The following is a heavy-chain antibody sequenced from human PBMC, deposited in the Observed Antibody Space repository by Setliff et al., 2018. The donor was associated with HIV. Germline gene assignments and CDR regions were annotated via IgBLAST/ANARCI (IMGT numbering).Heavy chain of an antibody. D-gene: IGHD3-22*01. CDR3: ARVRLTMIMMVDYFDQ. Sequence: SETLSLTCAVYGGSFSNYYWSWIRQSPGKGLEWIGEINYSGNVVYNPSVRGRVTISVDTSKNQFSLKLTSVTAADTAVYYCARVRLTMIMMVDYFDQWGQGTLVTVSS. V-gene: IGHV4-34*01. CDR1: GGSFSNYY. J-gene: IGHJ4*02. CDR2: INYSGNV.